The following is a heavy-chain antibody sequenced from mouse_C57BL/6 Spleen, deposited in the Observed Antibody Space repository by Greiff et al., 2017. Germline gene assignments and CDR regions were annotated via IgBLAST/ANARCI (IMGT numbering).Heavy chain of an antibody. CDR2: IDPSDSYT. D-gene: IGHD2-5*01. J-gene: IGHJ3*01. CDR1: GYTFTSYW. V-gene: IGHV1-59*01. Sequence: QVHVKQPGAELVRPGTSVKLSCKASGYTFTSYWMHWVKQRPGQGLEWIGVIDPSDSYTNYNQKFKGKATLTVDTSSSTAYMQLSSLTSEDSAVYYCASPPYYSKGFAYWGQGTLVTVSA. CDR3: ASPPYYSKGFAY.